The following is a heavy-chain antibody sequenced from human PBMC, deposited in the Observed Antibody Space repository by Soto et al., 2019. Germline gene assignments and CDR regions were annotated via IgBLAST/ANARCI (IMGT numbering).Heavy chain of an antibody. CDR2: ISYDGSNK. CDR1: GFTFSSYG. J-gene: IGHJ5*02. Sequence: GGSLRLSCAASGFTFSSYGMHWVRQAPGKGLEWVAVISYDGSNKYYADSVKGRFTISRDNSKNTLYLQMNSLRAEDTAVYYCAKDTAPYNWFDPWGQGTLVTVSS. CDR3: AKDTAPYNWFDP. V-gene: IGHV3-30*18.